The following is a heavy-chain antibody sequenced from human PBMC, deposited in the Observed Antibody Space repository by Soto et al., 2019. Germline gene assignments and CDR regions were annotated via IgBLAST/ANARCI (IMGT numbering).Heavy chain of an antibody. V-gene: IGHV4-31*03. Sequence: SETLSLTCTVSGGSISSGGYYWSWIRQHPGKGLEWIGYIYYSGSTYYNPSLKSRVTISVDTSKNQFSLKLSSVTAADTAVYYCARSPYVWGSYYWGQGTLVTVSS. CDR2: IYYSGST. CDR3: ARSPYVWGSYY. CDR1: GGSISSGGYY. D-gene: IGHD3-16*01. J-gene: IGHJ4*02.